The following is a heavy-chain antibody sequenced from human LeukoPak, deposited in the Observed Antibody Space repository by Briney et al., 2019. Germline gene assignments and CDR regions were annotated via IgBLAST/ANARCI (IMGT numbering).Heavy chain of an antibody. CDR1: GFTFSSYG. J-gene: IGHJ4*01. CDR3: AKGGYQGGSYLFDY. Sequence: GGSLRLSCAASGFTFSSYGMHWVRQAPGEGVEWVAFIRYDGSNKYYADSVKGRFTISRDNSKNTLYLQMNSLRAESTAVYYCAKGGYQGGSYLFDYWGHGTLVTVSS. D-gene: IGHD1-26*01. CDR2: IRYDGSNK. V-gene: IGHV3-30*02.